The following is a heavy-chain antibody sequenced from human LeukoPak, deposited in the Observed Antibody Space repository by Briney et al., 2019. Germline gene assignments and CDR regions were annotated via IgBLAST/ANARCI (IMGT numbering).Heavy chain of an antibody. J-gene: IGHJ4*02. CDR3: ARAKAFDY. V-gene: IGHV1-2*02. Sequence: ASVKVSCKASGYTFTGYYMHWVRQAPGQGLEWMGWISPNSGATNYAQKFQGRVTMTRDTSISTTYMELSSLRSDDTAVYYCARAKAFDYWGQGALVTVSS. CDR2: ISPNSGAT. CDR1: GYTFTGYY.